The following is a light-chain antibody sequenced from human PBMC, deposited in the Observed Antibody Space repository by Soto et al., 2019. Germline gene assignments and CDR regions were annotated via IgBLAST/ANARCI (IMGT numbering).Light chain of an antibody. J-gene: IGLJ1*01. V-gene: IGLV2-14*01. Sequence: QSSLTQPSSVSGSPGQSITMSCTGTISDVGGYDYVSWYQQHPGEVPKLIIFEVSSRPAWISNRFSASKSGNTASLTISGLQAEDEADYYCSSYTTSSSYVFGTGTKVTVL. CDR2: EVS. CDR3: SSYTTSSSYV. CDR1: ISDVGGYDY.